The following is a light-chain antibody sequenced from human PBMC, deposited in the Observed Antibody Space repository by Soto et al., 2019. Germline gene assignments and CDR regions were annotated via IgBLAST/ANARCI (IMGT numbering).Light chain of an antibody. V-gene: IGKV3D-15*03. CDR3: QLYTNRPPG. CDR1: QGVSSSY. J-gene: IGKJ5*01. CDR2: GAS. Sequence: SQSPGTLSLSPGERATLSCRASQGVSSSYLAWYQHKPGQTPRLLIYGASIRATGIPARFSGSGSGTEFTLTISFLQSEDCAVYYCQLYTNRPPGFGQGTRLEI.